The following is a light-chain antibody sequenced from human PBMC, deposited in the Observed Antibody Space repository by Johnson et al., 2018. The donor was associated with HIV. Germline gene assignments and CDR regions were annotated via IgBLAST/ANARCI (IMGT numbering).Light chain of an antibody. CDR3: GTWDSSLSTYV. J-gene: IGLJ1*01. Sequence: QSVLTQPPSVSAAPGQKVTISCSGSSSNIGNNYVSWYQQVPGTAPKLLIYENDKRPSGIPDRFSGSNSGTSATLGISGLQTGDEADYYCGTWDSSLSTYVFGTGTKVTVL. CDR2: END. V-gene: IGLV1-51*02. CDR1: SSNIGNNY.